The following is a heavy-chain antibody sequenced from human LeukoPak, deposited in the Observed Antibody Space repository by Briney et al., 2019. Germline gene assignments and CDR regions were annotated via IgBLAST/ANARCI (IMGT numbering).Heavy chain of an antibody. CDR2: IYYSGST. J-gene: IGHJ3*02. CDR3: ARDEGFDI. Sequence: SETLSLTCTVSGDSISSSSYYWSWIRQPPGKGLEWIGYIYYSGSTNYNPSLKSRVTISVDTSKNQFSLKLSSVTAADTAVYYCARDEGFDIWGQGTMVTVSS. CDR1: GDSISSSSYY. V-gene: IGHV4-61*01.